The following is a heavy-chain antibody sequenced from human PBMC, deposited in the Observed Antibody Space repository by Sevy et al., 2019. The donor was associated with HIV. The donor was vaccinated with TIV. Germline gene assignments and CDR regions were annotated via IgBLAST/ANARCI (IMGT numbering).Heavy chain of an antibody. V-gene: IGHV3-23*05. Sequence: GGSLRLSCKPSGFTVVSYAMNWVRQAPGKGLEWVSTIYGSGSITYEGDSLSGRFSISRDDSKNTLYLQMNSLKTEDTAVYYCAGGRFDSSGSFDAFDIWGQRTMVTVSS. J-gene: IGHJ3*02. D-gene: IGHD3-22*01. CDR3: AGGRFDSSGSFDAFDI. CDR2: IYGSGSIT. CDR1: GFTVVSYA.